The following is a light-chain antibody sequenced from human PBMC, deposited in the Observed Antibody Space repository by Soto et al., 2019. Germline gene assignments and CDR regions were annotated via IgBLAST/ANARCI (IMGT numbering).Light chain of an antibody. CDR1: GSDIGAYNF. J-gene: IGLJ3*02. CDR2: GVT. V-gene: IGLV2-8*01. CDR3: YSYAGRNIWV. Sequence: QSALAQPPSASGSPGQSVTISCTGSGSDIGAYNFVSWYQQHPGKAPKLMIFGVTERPSGVPDRFSGSKSGNTASLTVSGLQADDEAFYYCYSYAGRNIWVFGGATKLTVL.